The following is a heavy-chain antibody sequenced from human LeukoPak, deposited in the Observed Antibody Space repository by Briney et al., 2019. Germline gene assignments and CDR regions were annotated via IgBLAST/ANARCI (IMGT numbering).Heavy chain of an antibody. CDR3: VYYDSSGYYYGRLRY. CDR2: ISAGGDST. V-gene: IGHV3-23*01. J-gene: IGHJ4*02. D-gene: IGHD3-22*01. CDR1: ALTFSSHA. Sequence: GGSLRLSCAASALTFSSHAMSWVRQTPGKGLEWVSGISAGGDSTLYADSVKGRFTISRDNSKNTLYLHMSSLRAEDTAVYFCVYYDSSGYYYGRLRYWGQGTPVTVSS.